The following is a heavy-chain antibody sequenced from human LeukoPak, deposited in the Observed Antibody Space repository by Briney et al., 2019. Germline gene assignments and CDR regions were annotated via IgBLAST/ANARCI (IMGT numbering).Heavy chain of an antibody. CDR3: ARDSQRIVGATVNWFDP. Sequence: ASVKVSCKASGYTFNGYYIHWVRQAPGQGLEWMGWINPNSGGTNYAQKFQGRITMTRDTSINTAYMELSRLRSDDTAVYYCARDSQRIVGATVNWFDPWGQGTLVTVSS. D-gene: IGHD1-26*01. CDR2: INPNSGGT. CDR1: GYTFNGYY. J-gene: IGHJ5*02. V-gene: IGHV1-2*02.